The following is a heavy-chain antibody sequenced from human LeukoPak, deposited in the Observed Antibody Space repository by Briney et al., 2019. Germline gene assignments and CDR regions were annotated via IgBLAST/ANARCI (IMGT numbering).Heavy chain of an antibody. V-gene: IGHV3-23*01. D-gene: IGHD4-17*01. CDR3: AKSGDVLTVIRIYFDS. J-gene: IGHJ4*02. Sequence: PGGSLRLSCEVSGFTISSYTMSWVRQAPGKGLEWVSTVGTDTYYADSVKGRFTISRDNSKNTLFLQMDSLRAEDTATYYCAKSGDVLTVIRIYFDSWGQGTLVTVSS. CDR2: VGTDT. CDR1: GFTISSYT.